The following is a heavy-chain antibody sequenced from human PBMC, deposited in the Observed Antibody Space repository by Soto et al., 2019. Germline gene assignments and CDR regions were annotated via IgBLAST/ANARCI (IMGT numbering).Heavy chain of an antibody. V-gene: IGHV3-30-3*01. D-gene: IGHD2-2*01. J-gene: IGHJ4*02. CDR1: GFTFSSYA. Sequence: PGGSLRLSCAASGFTFSSYAMHWVRQAPGKGLEWVAVISYDGSNKYYADSVKGRFTISRDNSKNTLYLQMNSLRAEDTAVYYCARELVEMAETGSFDYWGQGT. CDR3: ARELVEMAETGSFDY. CDR2: ISYDGSNK.